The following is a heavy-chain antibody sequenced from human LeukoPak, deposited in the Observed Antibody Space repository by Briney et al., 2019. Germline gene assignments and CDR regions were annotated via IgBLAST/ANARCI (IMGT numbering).Heavy chain of an antibody. CDR3: ARDLAAAGHD. CDR2: MNPNSGNT. CDR1: GYTFTRYY. V-gene: IGHV1-8*02. D-gene: IGHD6-13*01. J-gene: IGHJ4*02. Sequence: ASVKVSCKASGYTFTRYYMHWVRQAPGQGLEWMGWMNPNSGNTGYARKFQGRVTMTRNTSISTAYMELSSLRSEDTAVYYCARDLAAAGHDWGQGTLVTVSS.